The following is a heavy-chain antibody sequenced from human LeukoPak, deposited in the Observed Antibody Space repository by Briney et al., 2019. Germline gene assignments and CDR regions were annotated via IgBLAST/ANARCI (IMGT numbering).Heavy chain of an antibody. CDR1: GFTFSSYA. J-gene: IGHJ4*02. D-gene: IGHD2-21*01. CDR3: AIIRGVIDY. Sequence: GGSLRLSCAASGFTFSSYAMSWVRQAPGKGLEWVSVISGSGGSTYYADSVKGRFTISRDSSKNTLYLQMNSLRAEDTAVYYCAIIRGVIDYWGQGTLVTVSS. V-gene: IGHV3-23*01. CDR2: ISGSGGST.